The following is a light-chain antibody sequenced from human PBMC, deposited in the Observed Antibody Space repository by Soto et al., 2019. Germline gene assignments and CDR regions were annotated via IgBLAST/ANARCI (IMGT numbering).Light chain of an antibody. Sequence: DIQMTQSPSTLSASVGDRVTITCRASQSMSSWLAWYQQKPGKAPKLLIYDASSLESGVTSRFSGSGSGTEFTLTISSLQPDDFATYYCQQYNSYSYTFGQGTKLEIK. V-gene: IGKV1-5*01. CDR2: DAS. J-gene: IGKJ2*01. CDR1: QSMSSW. CDR3: QQYNSYSYT.